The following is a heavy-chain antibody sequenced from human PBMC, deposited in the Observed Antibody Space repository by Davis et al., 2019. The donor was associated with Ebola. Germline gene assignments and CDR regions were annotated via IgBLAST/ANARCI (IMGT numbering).Heavy chain of an antibody. Sequence: PGGSLRLSCAASGFTFSSYAMSWVRQAPGKGLEWVSAISGSGGSTYYADSVKGRFTISRDDPKNTVFLQMSSLRPDDTGLFYCVREGVGLCSSTSCFGYLMDVWGTGTTVTVSS. CDR1: GFTFSSYA. CDR2: ISGSGGST. V-gene: IGHV3-23*01. J-gene: IGHJ6*03. D-gene: IGHD3/OR15-3a*01. CDR3: VREGVGLCSSTSCFGYLMDV.